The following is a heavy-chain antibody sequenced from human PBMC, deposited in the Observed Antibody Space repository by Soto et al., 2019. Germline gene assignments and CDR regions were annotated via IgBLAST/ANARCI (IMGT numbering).Heavy chain of an antibody. CDR1: GGSISSYY. CDR3: ARDRRYCSGGSCSADDAFDI. Sequence: SETLSLTCTVSGGSISSYYWSWIRQPPGKGLEWIGYMYYSGSTNYNPSLKSRVTISVDTSKNQLSLKLSSVTAADTAVYYCARDRRYCSGGSCSADDAFDIWGQGTMVNVSS. V-gene: IGHV4-59*01. CDR2: MYYSGST. J-gene: IGHJ3*02. D-gene: IGHD2-15*01.